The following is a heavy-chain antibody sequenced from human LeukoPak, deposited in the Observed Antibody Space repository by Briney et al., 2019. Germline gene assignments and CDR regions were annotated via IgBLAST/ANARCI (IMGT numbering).Heavy chain of an antibody. CDR3: ARGNSDYDHDY. V-gene: IGHV3-21*01. Sequence: GGSLRLSCAASGFTFSSYAMSWVRQAPGKGLEWVSSISTTSRYIYYADSVKARFTVSRDNAKNSLYLQMNSLRAEDTAVYYCARGNSDYDHDYWGQGTLVTVSS. CDR2: ISTTSRYI. CDR1: GFTFSSYA. J-gene: IGHJ4*02. D-gene: IGHD5-12*01.